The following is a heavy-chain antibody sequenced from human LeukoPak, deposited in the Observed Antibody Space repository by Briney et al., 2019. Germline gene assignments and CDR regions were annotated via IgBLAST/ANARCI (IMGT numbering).Heavy chain of an antibody. CDR1: GSTLSNYD. D-gene: IGHD2-2*01. J-gene: IGHJ5*02. CDR3: ARADCSSSTCYLRRSWFDP. CDR2: ISTSSRYI. Sequence: GGSLRLSCAASGSTLSNYDMNWVRQAPGKGLEWVSSISTSSRYIYYKDSVRGRFTISRDDAKNSLYLEMNSLRAEDTAGYYCARADCSSSTCYLRRSWFDPWGQGTLVTVSS. V-gene: IGHV3-21*01.